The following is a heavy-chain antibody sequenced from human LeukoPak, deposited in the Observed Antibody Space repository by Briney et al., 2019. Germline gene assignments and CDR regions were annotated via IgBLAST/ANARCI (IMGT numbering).Heavy chain of an antibody. Sequence: PGGSLRLSCAASGFTVSTNYMSWVRQAPGKGLEWVSYISSSGSTIYYADSVKGRFTISRDNAKNSLYLQMNSLRAEDTAVYYCARAYYDSSGYYGGFDYWGQGTLVTVSS. J-gene: IGHJ4*02. CDR2: ISSSGSTI. V-gene: IGHV3-11*04. CDR1: GFTVSTNY. CDR3: ARAYYDSSGYYGGFDY. D-gene: IGHD3-22*01.